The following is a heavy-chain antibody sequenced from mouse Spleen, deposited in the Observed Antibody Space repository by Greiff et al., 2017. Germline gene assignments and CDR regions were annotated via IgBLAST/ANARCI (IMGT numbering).Heavy chain of an antibody. Sequence: QVQLQQSGPGLVQPSQNLSITCTVSGFSLTSYTVHWVRQSPEKGLEWLGVIWSGGSTDYNAAFISRLSISKDNSKSQVFFKMNSLQTDDTAIYFCARRGSSGHFDYWGQGTTLTVSS. J-gene: IGHJ2*01. D-gene: IGHD3-1*01. CDR2: IWSGGST. CDR3: ARRGSSGHFDY. V-gene: IGHV2-2*01. CDR1: GFSLTSYT.